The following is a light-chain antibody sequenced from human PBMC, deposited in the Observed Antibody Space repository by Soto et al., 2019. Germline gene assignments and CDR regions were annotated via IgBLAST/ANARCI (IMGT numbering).Light chain of an antibody. Sequence: QSVLTQPRSMSGSPAQSVTISCTGTSSDVGGYNYVSWYQQHPGKAPKLMIYDVSKRPSGVPDRFSGSKSGNTASLTISGLQAEDEADYYCCSYAGSYTSYVFGTGTKVTVL. V-gene: IGLV2-11*01. CDR2: DVS. J-gene: IGLJ1*01. CDR1: SSDVGGYNY. CDR3: CSYAGSYTSYV.